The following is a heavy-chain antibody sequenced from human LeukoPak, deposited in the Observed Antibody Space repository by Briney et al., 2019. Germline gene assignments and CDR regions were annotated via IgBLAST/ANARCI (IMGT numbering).Heavy chain of an antibody. D-gene: IGHD2-15*01. CDR1: GGSISSYY. CDR3: ARRCSSGGSCNWFDP. CDR2: IYYSGST. Sequence: PSRTLSLTCTVSGGSISSYYWSWIRQPPGEGLEWIGYIYYSGSTNYNPSLKSRVTISVDTSKNQFSLKLSSVTAADTAVYYCARRCSSGGSCNWFDPWGQGALVTVSS. V-gene: IGHV4-59*08. J-gene: IGHJ5*02.